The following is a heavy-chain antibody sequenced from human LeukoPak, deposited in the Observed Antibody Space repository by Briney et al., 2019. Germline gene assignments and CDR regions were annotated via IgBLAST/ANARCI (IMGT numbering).Heavy chain of an antibody. J-gene: IGHJ6*02. CDR1: GGTFSSYA. CDR3: ARGYSGYDSYYGMDV. V-gene: IGHV1-69*04. Sequence: GASVKVSCKASGGTFSSYAISWVRQAPGQGLEWMGRIIPIFGIANYAQKFQGRVTITADKSTSTAYMELSSLRSKDTAVYYCARGYSGYDSYYGMDVWGQGTTVTVSS. D-gene: IGHD5-12*01. CDR2: IIPIFGIA.